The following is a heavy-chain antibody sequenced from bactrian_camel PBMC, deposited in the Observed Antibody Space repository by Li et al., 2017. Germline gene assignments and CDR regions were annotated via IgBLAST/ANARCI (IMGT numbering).Heavy chain of an antibody. CDR2: IDTDDNT. V-gene: IGHV3S53*01. Sequence: HVQLVESGGGSVQPGGSLKLSCVVSGNIGSVYGMAWFRQAPGKEREVVAGIDTDDNTIYADSVKGRFTISKDNSANTLYLQMNSLKPEDTAMYYCATVRYGGTWYPLCRARSADFGYWGQGTQVTV. CDR3: ATVRYGGTWYPLCRARSADFGY. CDR1: GNIGSVYG. D-gene: IGHD6*01. J-gene: IGHJ6*01.